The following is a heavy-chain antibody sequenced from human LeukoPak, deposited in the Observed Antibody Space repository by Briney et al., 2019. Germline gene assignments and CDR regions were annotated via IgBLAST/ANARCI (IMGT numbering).Heavy chain of an antibody. CDR3: ARDGGYCSGGTCYSTH. D-gene: IGHD2-15*01. V-gene: IGHV3-7*03. Sequence: GGSLRLSCVASEFTFSSYWMTSVRQAPGKGLEWVASINQDGSEKYNVDSVKGRFTISRDNANNSLYLQMNCLRVEDTAVYYCARDGGYCSGGTCYSTHWGQGALVTVSS. J-gene: IGHJ4*02. CDR1: EFTFSSYW. CDR2: INQDGSEK.